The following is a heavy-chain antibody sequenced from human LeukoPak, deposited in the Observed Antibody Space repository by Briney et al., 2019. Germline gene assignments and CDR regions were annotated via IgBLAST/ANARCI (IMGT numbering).Heavy chain of an antibody. Sequence: SEALSLTCAVYGGSFSGYYWSWIRQPPGKGLEWIGEINQSGSTSYNPSLKSRVTISVDTSQNQFSLKLSSLTAADTAVYYCARPFDYYGSGTSDYYFDHWGQGILVTVSS. D-gene: IGHD3-10*01. CDR1: GGSFSGYY. J-gene: IGHJ4*02. CDR3: ARPFDYYGSGTSDYYFDH. V-gene: IGHV4-34*01. CDR2: INQSGST.